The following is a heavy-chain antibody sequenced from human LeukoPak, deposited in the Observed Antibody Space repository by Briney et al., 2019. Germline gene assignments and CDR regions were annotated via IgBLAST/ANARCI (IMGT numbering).Heavy chain of an antibody. CDR1: GVSVSTYA. J-gene: IGHJ3*02. V-gene: IGHV3-23*01. CDR3: AKSRSVADAFDI. Sequence: PGGSLRLSCAASGVSVSTYAMSWVRQAPGKGLEWVSAITGSDDATYHADSVKGRFTIARDRSKNTLYLEMNGLRAEDTAVYRCAKSRSVADAFDIWGHGAMVTVSS. D-gene: IGHD6-19*01. CDR2: ITGSDDAT.